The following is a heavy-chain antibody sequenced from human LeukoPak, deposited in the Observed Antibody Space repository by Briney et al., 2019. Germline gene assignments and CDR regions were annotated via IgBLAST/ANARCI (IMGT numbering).Heavy chain of an antibody. J-gene: IGHJ6*03. V-gene: IGHV4-59*01. Sequence: SGTLSLTCAVSGGSLSSYYWSWIWQPPGKGVWWIGYIYYSGTTNYHPSLKSRVTISVDTSKHQSSLKLSSATAADTAVYYCAGVFQVYYMDVWGKGTTVTVSS. CDR3: AGVFQVYYMDV. CDR1: GGSLSSYY. D-gene: IGHD2/OR15-2a*01. CDR2: IYYSGTT.